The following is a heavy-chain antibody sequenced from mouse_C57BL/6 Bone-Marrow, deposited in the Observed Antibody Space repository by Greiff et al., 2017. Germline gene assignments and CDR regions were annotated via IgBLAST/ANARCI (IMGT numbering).Heavy chain of an antibody. D-gene: IGHD2-2*01. CDR3: ARRMDTTLDY. CDR1: GFTFSSYG. CDR2: ISSGGSYT. J-gene: IGHJ2*01. V-gene: IGHV5-6*02. Sequence: EVKLVESGGDLVKPGGSLKLSCAASGFTFSSYGMSWVRQTPDKGLEWVATISSGGSYTYYPDSVKGRVTISRDNAKITLYLQMSSLKSEDTAMYYCARRMDTTLDYWGQGTTLTVSS.